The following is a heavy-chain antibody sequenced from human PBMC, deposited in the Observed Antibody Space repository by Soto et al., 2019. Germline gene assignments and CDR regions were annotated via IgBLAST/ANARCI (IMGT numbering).Heavy chain of an antibody. CDR3: ATALRNNCNDYLFGVDL. CDR2: NRKLRDGGKA. J-gene: IGHJ6*01. CDR1: GFTLSKAI. Sequence: GGSLRIACAASGFTLSKAIMNSVRQVPGKGLGWVGSNRKLRDGGKADYSSPVDGRCTISRDESKINMYIQMNNHRADYTGTNYCATALRNNCNDYLFGVDLWGQGTTVTVSS. D-gene: IGHD1-20*01. V-gene: IGHV3-15*01.